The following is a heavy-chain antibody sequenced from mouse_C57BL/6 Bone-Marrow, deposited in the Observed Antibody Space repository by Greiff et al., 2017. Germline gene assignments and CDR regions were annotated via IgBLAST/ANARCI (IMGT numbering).Heavy chain of an antibody. Sequence: QVQLQQSGAELVRPGASVKLSCKASGYTFTDYYINWVKPRPGQGLEWIARIYPGSGNTYYNEKFKGKATLTADKSSSTAYMQLSSLTSEDSAVYIYAREIYYYGSSVDDWGQGTTLTGSS. CDR2: IYPGSGNT. V-gene: IGHV1-76*01. D-gene: IGHD1-1*01. CDR1: GYTFTDYY. CDR3: AREIYYYGSSVDD. J-gene: IGHJ2*01.